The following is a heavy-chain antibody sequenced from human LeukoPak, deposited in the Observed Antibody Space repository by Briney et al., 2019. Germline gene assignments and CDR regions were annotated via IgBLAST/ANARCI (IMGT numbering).Heavy chain of an antibody. CDR2: IIPILGIA. Sequence: GASVKVSCKASGGTFSSYAISWVRQAPGQGLEWMGRIIPILGIANYAQKFQGRVTITADKSTSTAYMELSSLRPEDTAVYYCARPRTYYYDSSGYYYYWGQGTLVTVSS. J-gene: IGHJ4*02. V-gene: IGHV1-69*04. CDR3: ARPRTYYYDSSGYYYY. D-gene: IGHD3-22*01. CDR1: GGTFSSYA.